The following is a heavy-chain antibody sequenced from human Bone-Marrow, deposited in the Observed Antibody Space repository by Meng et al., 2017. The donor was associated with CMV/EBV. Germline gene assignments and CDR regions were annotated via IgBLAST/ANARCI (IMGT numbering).Heavy chain of an antibody. CDR3: AKPPVVRYSGRQV. J-gene: IGHJ4*02. Sequence: GESLKISCAASGFTFSSYVMTWVRQAPGKGLEWVSGISVSGVSTYYADSVKGRFTISRDNSKNTLHLQMNSLRAEDTAVYYSAKPPVVRYSGRQVGGPGTLVTVSS. V-gene: IGHV3-23*01. D-gene: IGHD1-26*01. CDR1: GFTFSSYV. CDR2: ISVSGVST.